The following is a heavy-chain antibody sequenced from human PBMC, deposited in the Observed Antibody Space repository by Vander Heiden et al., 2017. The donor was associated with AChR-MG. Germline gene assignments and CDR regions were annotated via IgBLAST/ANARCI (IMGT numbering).Heavy chain of an antibody. Sequence: GQLVESGGGLVKPGGSLRLRCIVSGLHFSTSPMNWVRQATGRGLEWVSSISSSGRDRSYADSVEGRFTISRDDAKNSLFLQMDSLRAGDTAIYYCARSITMVRGVPANFDYWGQGIQVAVSS. D-gene: IGHD3-10*01. CDR2: ISSSGRDR. J-gene: IGHJ4*02. CDR3: ARSITMVRGVPANFDY. V-gene: IGHV3-21*02. CDR1: GLHFSTSP.